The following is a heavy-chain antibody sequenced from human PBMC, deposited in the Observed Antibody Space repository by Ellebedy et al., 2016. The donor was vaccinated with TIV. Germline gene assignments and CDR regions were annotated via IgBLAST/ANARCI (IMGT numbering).Heavy chain of an antibody. V-gene: IGHV3-74*01. CDR2: INSDGSAT. Sequence: GGSLRLSCAASGFTFSRHWMHWIRQTPGKGLVWVSRINSDGSATVYADSVRGRFTISRDNAKNTLYLQMNSLRAEDTAVYYCAKADYADYPSYFDSWGQGTLVTVSS. D-gene: IGHD4-17*01. CDR1: GFTFSRHW. CDR3: AKADYADYPSYFDS. J-gene: IGHJ4*02.